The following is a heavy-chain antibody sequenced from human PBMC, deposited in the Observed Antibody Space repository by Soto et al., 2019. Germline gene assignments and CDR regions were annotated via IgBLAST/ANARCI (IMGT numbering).Heavy chain of an antibody. J-gene: IGHJ4*02. CDR3: AREDHIGGFYFDY. Sequence: SETLSLTCTVCGGSVTSYYWSWIRQPPGKGLEWIGDIYHSGITKYNPSLKRRVTISVDTSKNQFSLKLSSVSAADTAVYYCAREDHIGGFYFDYWGQGTLVTVSS. V-gene: IGHV4-59*02. CDR1: GGSVTSYY. CDR2: IYHSGIT. D-gene: IGHD3-16*01.